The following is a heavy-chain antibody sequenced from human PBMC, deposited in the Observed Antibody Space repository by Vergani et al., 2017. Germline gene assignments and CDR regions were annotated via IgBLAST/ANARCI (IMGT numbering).Heavy chain of an antibody. CDR3: AKIKFGVGSYFDY. CDR1: GFTFSSYA. J-gene: IGHJ4*02. Sequence: EVQLLESGGGLVQPGGSLRLSCAASGFTFSSYAMSWVRQAPGKGLEWVSAISGSGGSTYYADSVKGRFTISRDNSKNTLYLQMNSLRVEDTAVYYCAKIKFGVGSYFDYWGQGTLVTVSS. D-gene: IGHD2-8*01. CDR2: ISGSGGST. V-gene: IGHV3-23*01.